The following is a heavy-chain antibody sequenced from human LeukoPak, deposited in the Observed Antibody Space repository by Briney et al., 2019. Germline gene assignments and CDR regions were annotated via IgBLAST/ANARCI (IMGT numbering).Heavy chain of an antibody. CDR2: ISYDGSNK. CDR1: GFTFSSYG. Sequence: GGSLRLSCAASGFTFSSYGMHWVRQAPGKGLEWVAVISYDGSNKYYADSVKGRFTISRDNSKNTLYLQMNSLRAEDTAVYYCAKDGGYYTPTCSYFDYWGQGTLVTVSS. V-gene: IGHV3-30*18. D-gene: IGHD3-3*01. J-gene: IGHJ4*02. CDR3: AKDGGYYTPTCSYFDY.